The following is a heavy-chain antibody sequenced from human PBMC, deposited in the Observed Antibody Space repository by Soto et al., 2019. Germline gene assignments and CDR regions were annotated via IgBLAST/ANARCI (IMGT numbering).Heavy chain of an antibody. V-gene: IGHV3-33*01. CDR2: IWYDGSNK. CDR1: GFTFSSYG. J-gene: IGHJ4*02. CDR3: ARDLPFHCISTSCYSGGVDY. Sequence: QVQLVESGGGVVQPGRSLRLSCAASGFTFSSYGMHWVRQAPGKGLEWVAVIWYDGSNKYYADSVKGRFTISRDNSKNTLYLQMNSLRAEDTAVYYCARDLPFHCISTSCYSGGVDYWGQGTLVTVSS. D-gene: IGHD2-2*02.